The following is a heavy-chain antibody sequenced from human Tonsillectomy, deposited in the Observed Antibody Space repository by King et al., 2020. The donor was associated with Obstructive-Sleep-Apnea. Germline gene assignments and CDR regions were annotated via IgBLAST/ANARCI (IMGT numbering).Heavy chain of an antibody. Sequence: QLQESGPGLVKPSETLSLTCTVSGYSISSGYYWGWIRQSPGKGLEWIGSIHHSGSTYYNPSLKSRVTISVDTSKNQFSLNLSSVTAADTAVYYCARGDDFWSGYYNGCFDPWGQGTLVTVSS. CDR1: GYSISSGYY. V-gene: IGHV4-38-2*02. CDR2: IHHSGST. CDR3: ARGDDFWSGYYNGCFDP. J-gene: IGHJ5*02. D-gene: IGHD3-3*01.